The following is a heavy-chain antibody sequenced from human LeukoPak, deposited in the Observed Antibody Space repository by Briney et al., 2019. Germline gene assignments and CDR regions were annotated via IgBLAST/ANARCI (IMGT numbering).Heavy chain of an antibody. CDR1: GDAITSGSYY. D-gene: IGHD3-22*01. J-gene: IGHJ1*01. CDR3: ARDSGFWLF. CDR2: IYSTGST. Sequence: SETLSLSCTVSGDAITSGSYYWGWIRQTPGKGPEWIGNIYSTGSTSFNPSFKSRLTMSVDTSKNQFSLRLESVTAADSAVYFCARDSGFWLFWGQGTLVTVSS. V-gene: IGHV4-39*07.